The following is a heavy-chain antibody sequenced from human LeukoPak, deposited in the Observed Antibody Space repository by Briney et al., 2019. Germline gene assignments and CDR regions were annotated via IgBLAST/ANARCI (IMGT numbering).Heavy chain of an antibody. CDR3: ARGSPPYDFWSGYQRDTYFDY. CDR1: GGSISNYY. Sequence: SETLSLTCTVSGGSISNYYWSWIRQPAGKGLQWIGHIYSSGSTNYNPSLTGRVTISVDTSKNQFFLKLSSVTAADTAVYYCARGSPPYDFWSGYQRDTYFDYWGQGTLVTVSS. V-gene: IGHV4-4*07. D-gene: IGHD3-3*01. CDR2: IYSSGST. J-gene: IGHJ4*02.